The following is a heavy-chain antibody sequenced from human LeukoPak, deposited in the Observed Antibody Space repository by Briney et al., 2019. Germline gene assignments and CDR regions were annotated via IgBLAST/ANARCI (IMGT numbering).Heavy chain of an antibody. CDR3: ARGRGYSYGFFDY. CDR1: GGSFSGYY. CDR2: INHSGST. Sequence: SETLSLTCAVYGGSFSGYYWSWIRQPPGKGLEWIEEINHSGSTNYNPSLKSRVTIPVDTSKNQFSLKLSSVTAADTAVYYCARGRGYSYGFFDYWGQGTLVTVSS. J-gene: IGHJ4*02. V-gene: IGHV4-34*01. D-gene: IGHD5-18*01.